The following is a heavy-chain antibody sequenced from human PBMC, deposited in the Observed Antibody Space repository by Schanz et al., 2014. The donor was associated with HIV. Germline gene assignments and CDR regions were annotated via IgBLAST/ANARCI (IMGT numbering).Heavy chain of an antibody. V-gene: IGHV3-23*04. CDR3: AKDTTAAGRGYFQH. CDR2: ISGGGGST. D-gene: IGHD6-13*01. Sequence: VHLVESGGGVVQPGGSLRLSCAASGFTFSNYAMIWVRQAPGKGLEWVSGISGGGGSTYYTDSVKGRFTISRDNSKNTLYLQMNSLRAEDTAVYYCAKDTTAAGRGYFQHWGQGTLVTVSS. CDR1: GFTFSNYA. J-gene: IGHJ1*01.